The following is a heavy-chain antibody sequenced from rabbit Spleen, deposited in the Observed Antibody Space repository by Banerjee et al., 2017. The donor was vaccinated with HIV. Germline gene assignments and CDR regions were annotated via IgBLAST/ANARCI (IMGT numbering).Heavy chain of an antibody. CDR1: GFSFSSGYV. CDR3: ARDTGTSFSTYGMDL. Sequence: QSLEESGGGLVKPGASLTLTCNDSGFSFSSGYVLCWVRQAPGKGLEWIACIYAGSSGSTYSASWAKGRFTISKTSSTTVTLQMTSLTAADTATYFCARDTGTSFSTYGMDLWGQGTLVTVS. J-gene: IGHJ6*01. CDR2: IYAGSSGST. D-gene: IGHD8-1*01. V-gene: IGHV1S40*01.